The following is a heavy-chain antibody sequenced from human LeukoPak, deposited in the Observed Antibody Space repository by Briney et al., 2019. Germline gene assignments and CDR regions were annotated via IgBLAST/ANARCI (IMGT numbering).Heavy chain of an antibody. CDR1: GFTFNIYS. J-gene: IGHJ6*02. CDR2: ISDSGSFI. Sequence: GGSLRLSCAASGFTFNIYSMNWVRQAPGKGLEWVSSISDSGSFIYDADSVKGRFTISRDNAKNSLYLQMNSLRAEDTAVYYCARDWGYRGSSLLDYYYGMDVWGQGTTVIVSS. V-gene: IGHV3-21*01. D-gene: IGHD3-10*01. CDR3: ARDWGYRGSSLLDYYYGMDV.